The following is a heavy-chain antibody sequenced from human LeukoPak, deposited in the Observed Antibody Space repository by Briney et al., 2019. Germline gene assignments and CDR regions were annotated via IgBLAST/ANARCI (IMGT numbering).Heavy chain of an antibody. D-gene: IGHD2-15*01. CDR2: INHSGST. CDR3: ARQGRDIVVVVAATTKLNWFDP. Sequence: SETLSLTCAVYGGSFSGYYWSWIRQPPGKGLEWIGEINHSGSTNYNPSLKSRVTISVDTSKNQFSLKLSSVTAADTAVYYCARQGRDIVVVVAATTKLNWFDPWGQGTLVTVSS. J-gene: IGHJ5*02. V-gene: IGHV4-34*01. CDR1: GGSFSGYY.